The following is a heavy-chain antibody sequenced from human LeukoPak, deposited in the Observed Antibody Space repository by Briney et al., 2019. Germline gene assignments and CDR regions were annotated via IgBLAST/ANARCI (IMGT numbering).Heavy chain of an antibody. CDR1: GYTFISYG. Sequence: ASVKVSCKASGYTFISYGISWVRQAPGQGLEWMGWISGYNGNTNYAQNLQGRVTMTTDTSTSTAYMELRSLRSDDTAVYYCARGLGVVTAQSEQPKPRYFDLWGRGTQVAVSS. J-gene: IGHJ2*01. CDR2: ISGYNGNT. CDR3: ARGLGVVTAQSEQPKPRYFDL. D-gene: IGHD2-21*02. V-gene: IGHV1-18*01.